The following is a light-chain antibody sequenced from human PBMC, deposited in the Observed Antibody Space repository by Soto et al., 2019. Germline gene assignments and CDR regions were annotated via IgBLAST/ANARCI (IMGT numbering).Light chain of an antibody. CDR3: QQRSNTIT. CDR2: DIS. V-gene: IGKV3-11*01. J-gene: IGKJ5*01. CDR1: QSVAGS. Sequence: EFVFTQSPATVSLSPGERAILSCRASQSVAGSLAWYQQKPGQAPSLLIYDISTRAAAIPARFSGSASGTDSTPTVSSLEPEDFALYYCQQRSNTITFGQGTRLEIK.